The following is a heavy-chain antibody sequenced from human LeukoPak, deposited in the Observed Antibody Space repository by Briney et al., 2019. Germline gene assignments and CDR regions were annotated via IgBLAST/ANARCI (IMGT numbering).Heavy chain of an antibody. CDR1: GFTFSSYA. Sequence: GGSLRLSCAASGFTFSSYAMSWVRPAPGKVLEWVSGISGSGGSTYYADSVKGRFTISRDNSKNTLYLQMNSLRAEDTAVYYCAKDIARTIPGYCSGGSCYGAFDIWGQRTMVTVSS. V-gene: IGHV3-23*01. CDR3: AKDIARTIPGYCSGGSCYGAFDI. J-gene: IGHJ3*02. CDR2: ISGSGGST. D-gene: IGHD2-15*01.